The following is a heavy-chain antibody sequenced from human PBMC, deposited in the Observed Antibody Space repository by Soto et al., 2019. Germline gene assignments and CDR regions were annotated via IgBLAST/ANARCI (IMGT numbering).Heavy chain of an antibody. CDR3: ARGWYYFDF. CDR2: ICYGGTT. Sequence: SETLSLTCDVTVEPMTGGYYWGWIRQSPGKGLEWIGSICYGGTTYYNPSLRSRLAISIDTSKNQFSLRLSSVTAADTALYYCARGWYYFDFWGQGTLVTVSS. J-gene: IGHJ4*02. V-gene: IGHV4-38-2*01. D-gene: IGHD2-15*01. CDR1: VEPMTGGYY.